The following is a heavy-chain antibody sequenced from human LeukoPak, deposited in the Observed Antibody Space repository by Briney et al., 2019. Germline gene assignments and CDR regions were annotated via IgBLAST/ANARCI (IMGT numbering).Heavy chain of an antibody. CDR3: ARGFGPASYYFDY. Sequence: ASVKVSCKASGYTFTSYGISWVRQAPGQGLEWMGWISAYNGNTNYAQKFQGRVTITTDESTSTAYMELSSLRSEDTAVYYCARGFGPASYYFDYWGQGTLVTVSS. J-gene: IGHJ4*02. CDR2: ISAYNGNT. CDR1: GYTFTSYG. D-gene: IGHD2-2*01. V-gene: IGHV1-18*01.